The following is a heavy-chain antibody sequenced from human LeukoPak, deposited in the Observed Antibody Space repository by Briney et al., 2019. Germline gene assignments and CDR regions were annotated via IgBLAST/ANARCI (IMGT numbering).Heavy chain of an antibody. Sequence: PGGSLRLSCAASGFTVSSNYMSWVRQAPGKGLEWVSLIYSGDNTYYSDSVKGRFTVSRDNSKNTLYLQMNSLRAEDTAVYFCASQRYCTNGICYRKYYFDYWGQGTLVTVSS. CDR2: IYSGDNT. J-gene: IGHJ4*02. V-gene: IGHV3-66*04. D-gene: IGHD2-8*01. CDR3: ASQRYCTNGICYRKYYFDY. CDR1: GFTVSSNY.